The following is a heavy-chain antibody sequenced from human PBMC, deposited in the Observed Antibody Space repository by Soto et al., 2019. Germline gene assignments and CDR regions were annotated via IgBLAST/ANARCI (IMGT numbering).Heavy chain of an antibody. CDR3: AMSSGYYPEKNDVFDI. V-gene: IGHV1-18*01. J-gene: IGHJ3*02. CDR1: GYTFTSYG. Sequence: ASVKVSCKASGYTFTSYGISWVRQAPGQGLEWMGWISAYNGNTNYAQKLQGRVTMTTDTSTSTAYMELRSLRSDDTAVYYCAMSSGYYPEKNDVFDIWGQGTMVTVSS. CDR2: ISAYNGNT. D-gene: IGHD3-3*01.